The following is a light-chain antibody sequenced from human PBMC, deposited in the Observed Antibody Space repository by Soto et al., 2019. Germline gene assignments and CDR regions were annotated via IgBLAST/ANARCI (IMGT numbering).Light chain of an antibody. CDR1: QTVNSRH. Sequence: ESLLTQSPGTLSLSPGERATLSCRASQTVNSRHLNWYQHKPGQAPRLLIYGASIRAAGIPDRFSGSRSGADFSLTITRLEAEDSAGYYCQQFDGSRPAFTFGQGTKLEI. CDR3: QQFDGSRPAFT. CDR2: GAS. V-gene: IGKV3-20*01. J-gene: IGKJ2*01.